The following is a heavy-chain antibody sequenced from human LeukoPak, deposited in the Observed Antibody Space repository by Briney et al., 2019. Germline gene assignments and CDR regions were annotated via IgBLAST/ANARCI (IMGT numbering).Heavy chain of an antibody. V-gene: IGHV3-33*01. Sequence: GGSLRLSCAASGFTFSSYGMHWVRQAPGKGLERVAVIWYDGSNKYYADSVKGRFTISRDNSKNTLYLQMNSLRAEDTAVYYCARGIVVVTAADYYFDYWGQGTLVTVSS. J-gene: IGHJ4*02. CDR1: GFTFSSYG. CDR3: ARGIVVVTAADYYFDY. D-gene: IGHD2-21*02. CDR2: IWYDGSNK.